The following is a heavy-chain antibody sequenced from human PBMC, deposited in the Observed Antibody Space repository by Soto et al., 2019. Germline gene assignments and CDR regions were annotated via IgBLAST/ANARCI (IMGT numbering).Heavy chain of an antibody. V-gene: IGHV3-13*05. CDR3: ARGSSGWLVSHDAFDI. CDR1: GFTFSSYD. Sequence: PGGSLRLSCAASGFTFSSYDMHWVRQATGKGLEWVSAIGTAGDPYYPGSVKGRFTISRENAKNSLYLQMNSLRAGDTAVYYCARGSSGWLVSHDAFDIWGQGTMVTVSS. D-gene: IGHD6-19*01. J-gene: IGHJ3*02. CDR2: IGTAGDP.